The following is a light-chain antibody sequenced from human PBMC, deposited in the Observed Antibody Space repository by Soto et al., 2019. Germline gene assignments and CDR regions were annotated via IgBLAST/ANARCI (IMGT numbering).Light chain of an antibody. CDR2: YVS. J-gene: IGKJ1*01. Sequence: DIQMTQSPSTLSASVGDRVSITCRASQAISDWLAWYQQKPGQVPELLIFYVSTLESGVPSRFSGSRSGTEFTLTISSLQPDDFATYFCQQYHTYSTFGQGTKVEVK. V-gene: IGKV1-5*01. CDR1: QAISDW. CDR3: QQYHTYST.